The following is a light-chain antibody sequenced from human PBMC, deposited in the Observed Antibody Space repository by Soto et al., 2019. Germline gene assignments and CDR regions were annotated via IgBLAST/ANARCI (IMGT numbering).Light chain of an antibody. J-gene: IGKJ4*01. V-gene: IGKV3-11*01. CDR3: QQRGT. Sequence: EFVLTQSPATLSLSPGERATLSCRASQSVSSYLAWYQQKPGQAPRLLIYDISNRAIGIPARFSGSGSGTDFTLTISSLEPEDFAVYYCQQRGTFGGGTKVEFK. CDR2: DIS. CDR1: QSVSSY.